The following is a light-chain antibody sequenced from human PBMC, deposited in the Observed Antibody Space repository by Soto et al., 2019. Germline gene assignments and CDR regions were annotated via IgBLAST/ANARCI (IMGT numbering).Light chain of an antibody. V-gene: IGKV1-12*01. CDR2: AAS. Sequence: DIQMTQSPSSVSASVGDRVTITCRASQGISSWLAWYQQKPGKAPKLLIYAASSLESGVPARFSGSGSGTDFTPTIRRLQKEDFAPYYCQQASSFPGTLGGGTKVDIK. CDR3: QQASSFPGT. J-gene: IGKJ4*01. CDR1: QGISSW.